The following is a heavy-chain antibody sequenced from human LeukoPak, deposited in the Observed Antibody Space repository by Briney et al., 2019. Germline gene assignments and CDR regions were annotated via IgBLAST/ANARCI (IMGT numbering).Heavy chain of an antibody. D-gene: IGHD3-10*01. CDR3: ARGNYYGSGCDF. CDR2: IYYHGNNK. J-gene: IGHJ4*02. V-gene: IGHV3-30*02. Sequence: PGGSLRLSCAASGFTFSNYGMHWVRQAPGKGLEWVAFIYYHGNNKKYADFVKGRFTISRDNSKNTLFLQMNSLRAEDTAVYYCARGNYYGSGCDFWGQGILVTVSS. CDR1: GFTFSNYG.